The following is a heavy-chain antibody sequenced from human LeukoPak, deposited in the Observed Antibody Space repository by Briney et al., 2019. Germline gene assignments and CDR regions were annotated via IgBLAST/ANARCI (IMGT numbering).Heavy chain of an antibody. CDR2: IYHSGST. Sequence: SETLSLTCAVSGGSISSGGYSWSWIRQPPGKGLEWIVYIYHSGSTYYNPSLKSRVTISVDRSKNQFSLKLSSVTAADTAVYYCARAPSYYYDSSGYDYFDYWGQGTLVTVSS. D-gene: IGHD3-22*01. J-gene: IGHJ4*02. CDR1: GGSISSGGYS. CDR3: ARAPSYYYDSSGYDYFDY. V-gene: IGHV4-30-2*01.